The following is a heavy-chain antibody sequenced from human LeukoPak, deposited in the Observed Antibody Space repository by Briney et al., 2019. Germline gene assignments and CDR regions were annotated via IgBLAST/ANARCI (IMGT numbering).Heavy chain of an antibody. CDR1: GGSISSYY. Sequence: PSETLSLTCTVSGGSISSYYWSWIRQPAGKGLEWIGRIYTSGSTNYNPSLKSRVTMSVDTSKNQFSLKLSSVTAADTAVYYCARGSLGYCSSTSCYAWAFDIWGQGTMVTVSS. J-gene: IGHJ3*02. CDR3: ARGSLGYCSSTSCYAWAFDI. D-gene: IGHD2-2*01. CDR2: IYTSGST. V-gene: IGHV4-4*07.